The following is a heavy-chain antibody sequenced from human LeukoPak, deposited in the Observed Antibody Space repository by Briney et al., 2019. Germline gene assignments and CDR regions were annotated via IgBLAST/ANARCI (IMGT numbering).Heavy chain of an antibody. CDR3: ARVLRPDSSGYYYVIGAFDI. Sequence: GGSLRLSCAASGFTFSSYSMNWVRQAPGKGLEWVSSISSSSSYIYYADSVKGRFTISRDNAKNSLYLQMNSLRAEDTAAYYCARVLRPDSSGYYYVIGAFDIWGQGTMVTVSS. D-gene: IGHD3-22*01. CDR1: GFTFSSYS. J-gene: IGHJ3*02. CDR2: ISSSSSYI. V-gene: IGHV3-21*01.